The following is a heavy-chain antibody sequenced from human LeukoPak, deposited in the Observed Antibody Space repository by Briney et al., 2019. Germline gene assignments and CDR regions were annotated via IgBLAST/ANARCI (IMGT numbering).Heavy chain of an antibody. Sequence: ASVKVSCKASGYTFTSYGISWVRQTPGQGLEWMGWISVYNGNTNYAQKLQGRVTMTTDTSTTTAYMELRSLRSDDTAVYYCARGDYFDSSGYSGASLFDYWGQGTLVTVSS. CDR1: GYTFTSYG. CDR3: ARGDYFDSSGYSGASLFDY. J-gene: IGHJ4*02. V-gene: IGHV1-18*01. D-gene: IGHD3-22*01. CDR2: ISVYNGNT.